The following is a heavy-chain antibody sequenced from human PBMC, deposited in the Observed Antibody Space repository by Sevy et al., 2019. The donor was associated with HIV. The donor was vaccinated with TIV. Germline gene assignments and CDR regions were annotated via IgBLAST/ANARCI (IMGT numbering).Heavy chain of an antibody. V-gene: IGHV3-21*01. CDR1: GFTFSSYS. D-gene: IGHD4-17*01. CDR3: ARDYGGIRHFQY. J-gene: IGHJ1*01. Sequence: GGSLRLSCAASGFTFSSYSMNWVRQAPGKGLEWVSSISSRSSYIYYADSVKGRFTISRDNAKNSLYLQMNSLRAEDTAVYYCARDYGGIRHFQYWGQGTLVTVS. CDR2: ISSRSSYI.